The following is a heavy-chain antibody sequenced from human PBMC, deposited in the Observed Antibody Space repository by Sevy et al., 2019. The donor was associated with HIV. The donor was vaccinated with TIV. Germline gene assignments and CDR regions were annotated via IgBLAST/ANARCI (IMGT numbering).Heavy chain of an antibody. Sequence: SGPTLVKPTQTLTLTCTFSGFSLTTSGVAVGWIRQPPGKALEWLALIYWNDDERYSASLRSRLTITKDTSRNQVFLTMTNMDPVDTATYYCAHAAHDYGSGRFYTDPYGMDVWGQGTTVTVSS. CDR1: GFSLTTSGVA. V-gene: IGHV2-5*01. CDR3: AHAAHDYGSGRFYTDPYGMDV. J-gene: IGHJ6*02. CDR2: IYWNDDE. D-gene: IGHD3-10*01.